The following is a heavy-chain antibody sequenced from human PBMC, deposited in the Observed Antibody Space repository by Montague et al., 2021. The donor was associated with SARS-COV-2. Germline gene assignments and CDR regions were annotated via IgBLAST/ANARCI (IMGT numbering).Heavy chain of an antibody. CDR3: ARGVGTSTWSVRGYGGNYYLDS. CDR2: IDERGST. D-gene: IGHD4-23*01. Sequence: ETLSLTCAVSGGSISTSHWWSWVRQPPGKGLEWIGGIDERGSTNYSPSLKSRVTMSIDKSANQFSLKLASLTAADTAIYCCARGVGTSTWSVRGYGGNYYLDSWGQGTLVAVSS. CDR1: GGSISTSHW. V-gene: IGHV4-4*01. J-gene: IGHJ4*02.